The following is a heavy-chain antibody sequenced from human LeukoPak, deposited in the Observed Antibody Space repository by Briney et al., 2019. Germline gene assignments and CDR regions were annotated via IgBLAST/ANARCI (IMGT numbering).Heavy chain of an antibody. CDR3: ARAYSERYGLGYYYMDV. J-gene: IGHJ6*03. D-gene: IGHD1-26*01. V-gene: IGHV3-21*01. CDR2: ISSSSSYI. CDR1: GFSFRSHG. Sequence: GGTLRLSCAASGFSFRSHGMNWVRQAPGKGLEWVSSISSSSSYIYYADSVKGRFTISRDNAKKSVYLQMNSLRAEDTAVYYCARAYSERYGLGYYYMDVWGKGTTVTISS.